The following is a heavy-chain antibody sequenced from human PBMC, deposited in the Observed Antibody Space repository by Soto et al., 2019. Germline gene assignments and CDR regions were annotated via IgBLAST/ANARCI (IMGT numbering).Heavy chain of an antibody. CDR2: IWYDGSNK. CDR3: ARGDYYCRMDV. Sequence: GGSLRLSCAASGFTFSSYGMHWVRQAPGKGLEWVAVIWYDGSNKYYADSVKGRFTISRDNSKNTLYLQMNSLRAEDTAVYYCARGDYYCRMDVWGQGTTVTVSS. V-gene: IGHV3-33*01. CDR1: GFTFSSYG. J-gene: IGHJ6*02.